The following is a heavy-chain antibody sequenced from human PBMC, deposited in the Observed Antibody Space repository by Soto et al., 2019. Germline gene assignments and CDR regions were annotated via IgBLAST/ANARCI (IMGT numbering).Heavy chain of an antibody. CDR2: IIPTFGTA. CDR3: AGYPWADYGGNLGGYCFDC. D-gene: IGHD2-21*02. V-gene: IGHV1-69*06. J-gene: IGHJ4*02. CDR1: EGPFSSYA. Sequence: QVQLVQSGAEVKKPGSSVKVSCKASEGPFSSYAISWVRQAPGQGLEWKGGIIPTFGTANYALKFQGRVTITADKSTSRAYMERSSLRSEDTAVYYCAGYPWADYGGNLGGYCFDCGGQVTLVTVSS.